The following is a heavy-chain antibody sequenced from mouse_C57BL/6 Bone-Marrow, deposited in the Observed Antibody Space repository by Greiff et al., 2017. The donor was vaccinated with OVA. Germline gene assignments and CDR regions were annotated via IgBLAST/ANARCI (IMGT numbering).Heavy chain of an antibody. V-gene: IGHV5-9-1*02. J-gene: IGHJ2*01. D-gene: IGHD2-1*01. CDR2: ISSGGDYI. CDR1: GFTFSSYA. CDR3: TRDRGNGKGDY. Sequence: DVMLVESGEGLVKPGGSLKLSCAASGFTFSSYAMSWVRQTPEKRLEWVAYISSGGDYIYYADTVKGRFTISRDNARNTLYLQMSSLKSEDTAMYYCTRDRGNGKGDYWGQGTTLTVSS.